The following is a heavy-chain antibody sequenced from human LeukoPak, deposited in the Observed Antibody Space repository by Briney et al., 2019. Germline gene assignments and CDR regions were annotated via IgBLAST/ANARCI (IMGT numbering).Heavy chain of an antibody. V-gene: IGHV4-39*07. CDR3: ARGGGIAAAGRGY. J-gene: IGHJ4*02. D-gene: IGHD6-13*01. CDR1: GGSVRSSGYY. CDR2: IYYSGNT. Sequence: SETLSLTCSVSGGSVRSSGYYWGWIRQPPEKGLEWIGTIYYSGNTYYNPSLKSRVTISVDTSKNQFSLKLSSVTAADTAVYYCARGGGIAAAGRGYWGQGTLVTVSS.